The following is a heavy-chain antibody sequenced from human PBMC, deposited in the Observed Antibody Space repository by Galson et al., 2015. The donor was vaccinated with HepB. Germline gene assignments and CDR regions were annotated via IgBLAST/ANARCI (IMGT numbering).Heavy chain of an antibody. CDR2: ISESGASI. V-gene: IGHV3-21*01. Sequence: SLRLSCAASGFAFSSSSMNWVRQAPGKGLDWVASISESGASIYYAGSLKSRFTISRDNAKNSLHLEMDSLRAEDTAVYYCARHGGGWIGGYNFDYWGRGTLVTVSS. J-gene: IGHJ4*02. D-gene: IGHD3-10*01. CDR1: GFAFSSSS. CDR3: ARHGGGWIGGYNFDY.